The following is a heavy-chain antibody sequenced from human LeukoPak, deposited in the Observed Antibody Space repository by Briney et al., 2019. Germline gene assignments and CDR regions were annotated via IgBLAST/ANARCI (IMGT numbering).Heavy chain of an antibody. D-gene: IGHD2/OR15-2a*01. CDR1: GASVSTSH. V-gene: IGHV4-59*02. CDR3: SEGYFEPFDH. CDR2: LSYTGKT. J-gene: IGHJ4*02. Sequence: PSETLSLTCVVPGASVSTSHWNWIRQLPGKGLEWIGCLSYTGKTDYNPSVASRVTISLGTSKNQVSLKLRSVTAADTAVYYCSEGYFEPFDHWGQGTLVTVSS.